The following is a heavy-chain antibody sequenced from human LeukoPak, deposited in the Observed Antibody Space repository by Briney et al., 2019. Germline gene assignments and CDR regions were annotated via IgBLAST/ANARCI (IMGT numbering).Heavy chain of an antibody. CDR2: VSPTSGNT. CDR3: ARGRYHWNKVGYYYMDV. D-gene: IGHD1/OR15-1a*01. Sequence: ASVKVSCKASGYTFTDYDFNWVRQAPGQGLLWMGWVSPTSGNTGYDQKFQGRIIITRDAAIRTVYMELSSLRFDDTAVYYCARGRYHWNKVGYYYMDVLGEGTTVTVSS. V-gene: IGHV1-8*03. CDR1: GYTFTDYD. J-gene: IGHJ6*03.